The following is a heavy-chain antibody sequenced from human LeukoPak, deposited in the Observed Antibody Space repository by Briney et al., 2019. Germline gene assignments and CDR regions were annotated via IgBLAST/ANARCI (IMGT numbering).Heavy chain of an antibody. D-gene: IGHD1-14*01. V-gene: IGHV1-2*02. Sequence: ASVKVSCKASGYTFTDYYIHWVRRAPGQGLEWMGWINPNIGATNYAQKFQGRVTMTRDTSIVTAYMELGRLGSDDTAVYYCAINQVDGTGIFDPWGQGTLVTVSS. CDR3: AINQVDGTGIFDP. CDR1: GYTFTDYY. J-gene: IGHJ5*02. CDR2: INPNIGAT.